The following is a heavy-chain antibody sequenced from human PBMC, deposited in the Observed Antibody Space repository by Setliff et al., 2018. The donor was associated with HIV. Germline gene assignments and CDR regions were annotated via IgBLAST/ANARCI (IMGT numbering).Heavy chain of an antibody. J-gene: IGHJ4*02. CDR1: GDSISSSSYH. D-gene: IGHD5-12*01. Sequence: PSETLSLPCIVSGDSISSSSYHWGWTRQPPGKGLEWSGSMYYSGNTYNNPSLKSRVTISVGTSKNQFSLKLSSVTATDTAIYYCAGLPRTRDGYHPNDYWCQGTLVTVSS. V-gene: IGHV4-39*01. CDR2: MYYSGNT. CDR3: AGLPRTRDGYHPNDY.